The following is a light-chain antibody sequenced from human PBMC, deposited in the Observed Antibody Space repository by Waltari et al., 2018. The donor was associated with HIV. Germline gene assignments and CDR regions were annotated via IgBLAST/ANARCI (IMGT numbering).Light chain of an antibody. CDR1: SSDVRLYNY. CDR2: EVT. V-gene: IGLV2-14*01. Sequence: QSALTQPASVSGSPGQSITICCHGTSSDVRLYNYVSWYQQHPGKAPKLMFYEVTNRPSGVSDRFSGSKSGNTASLTISGLQAEDEADYYCTSYTTIFTYVFGTGTWVSVL. CDR3: TSYTTIFTYV. J-gene: IGLJ1*01.